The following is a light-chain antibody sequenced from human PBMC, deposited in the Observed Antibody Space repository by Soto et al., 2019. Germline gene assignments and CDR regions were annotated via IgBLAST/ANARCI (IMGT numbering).Light chain of an antibody. J-gene: IGLJ2*01. CDR2: DNT. V-gene: IGLV1-40*01. CDR1: SSDIGAGYR. CDR3: QSFDKYLSAVV. Sequence: QSALTQPPSVSGAPGERVTISCTGSSSDIGAGYRVRWYQQLPGTAPKLLIYDNTNRPSGVSVRFSGSKSGTSASLAISGLQAEDEADYYCQSFDKYLSAVVFGGGTKVTVL.